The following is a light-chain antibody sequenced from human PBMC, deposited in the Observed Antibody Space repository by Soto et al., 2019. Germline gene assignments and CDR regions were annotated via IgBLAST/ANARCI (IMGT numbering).Light chain of an antibody. Sequence: ESFLTSYAVTRSVSRWEGSALCCRSSQSVSSSYLAWYQQKPGQAPRLLIYGASSRATGIPDRFSGSGSGTDFTLTISRLEPEDFAVYYCQQYGSSPLTFGGGGKVDIK. V-gene: IGKV3-20*01. CDR2: GAS. J-gene: IGKJ4*01. CDR1: QSVSSSY. CDR3: QQYGSSPLT.